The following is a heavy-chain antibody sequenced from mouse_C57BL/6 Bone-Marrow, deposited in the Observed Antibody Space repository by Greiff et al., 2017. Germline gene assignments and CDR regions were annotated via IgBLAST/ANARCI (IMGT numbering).Heavy chain of an antibody. V-gene: IGHV1-72*01. CDR1: GYTFTSYW. D-gene: IGHD2-5*01. CDR2: IDPNSGGT. J-gene: IGHJ3*01. CDR3: ATYSNYVAWFAY. Sequence: QVQLQQPGAELVKPGASVKLSCKASGYTFTSYWMHWVKQRPGRGLEWIGRIDPNSGGTKYNEKFKSKATLTVDTPSSTAYMQLSSLPSEDAAVYYCATYSNYVAWFAYWGQGTLVTVSA.